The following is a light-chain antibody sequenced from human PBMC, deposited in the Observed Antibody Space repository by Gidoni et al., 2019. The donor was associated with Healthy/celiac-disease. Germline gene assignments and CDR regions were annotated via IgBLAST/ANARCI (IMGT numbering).Light chain of an antibody. Sequence: QLVLTQSPSASASLGASVKLTCTLSSGHSNYAIAWHQQQPEKGPRYLMKLNSDGSHNKGDGIPDRFSGSSSGAERYLTISSLRSEDEADYYCQTWGTGIRVFGGGTKLTVL. J-gene: IGLJ3*02. CDR1: SGHSNYA. CDR2: LNSDGSH. CDR3: QTWGTGIRV. V-gene: IGLV4-69*01.